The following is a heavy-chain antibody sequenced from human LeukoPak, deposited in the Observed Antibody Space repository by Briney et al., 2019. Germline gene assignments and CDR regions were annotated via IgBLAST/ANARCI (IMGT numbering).Heavy chain of an antibody. Sequence: SQTLSLTCNVSGVSASDGRYYWTWIRPHPGKGLEWIGYKYYSGSAKYNPSLKSRLTISIDTSKNQFSLQLSSVTAADTATYYCATPYCSSISCLDVFNMWGQGTRVTVSS. CDR3: ATPYCSSISCLDVFNM. V-gene: IGHV4-31*03. CDR2: KYYSGSA. D-gene: IGHD2-2*01. CDR1: GVSASDGRYY. J-gene: IGHJ3*02.